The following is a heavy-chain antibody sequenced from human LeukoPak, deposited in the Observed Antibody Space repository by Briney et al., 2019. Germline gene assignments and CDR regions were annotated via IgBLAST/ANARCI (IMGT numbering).Heavy chain of an antibody. J-gene: IGHJ4*02. CDR1: GFTFSTYW. CDR2: ISPDGSTT. V-gene: IGHV3-74*01. D-gene: IGHD6-13*01. Sequence: GGSLRLSCAASGFTFSTYWMPWVRQAPGQGPVSFSRISPDGSTTTSADSVRGRFSISRENAKNTLYMQMNSLRGDDTAVYYCVRGSSTWSPLGDYWGQGTLVSVST. CDR3: VRGSSTWSPLGDY.